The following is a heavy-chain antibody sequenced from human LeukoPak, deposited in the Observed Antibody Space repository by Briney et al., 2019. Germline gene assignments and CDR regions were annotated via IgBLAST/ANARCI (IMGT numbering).Heavy chain of an antibody. CDR3: ARAQGYSSSPGAADY. J-gene: IGHJ4*02. Sequence: SETLSLTCTVSGGSISSGGYYWSWIRQPPGKGLEWIGYIYHSGSTYYNPSLKSRVTISVDRSKNQFSLKLSSVTAGDTAVYYCARAQGYSSSPGAADYWGQGTLVTVSS. CDR1: GGSISSGGYY. D-gene: IGHD6-6*01. CDR2: IYHSGST. V-gene: IGHV4-30-2*01.